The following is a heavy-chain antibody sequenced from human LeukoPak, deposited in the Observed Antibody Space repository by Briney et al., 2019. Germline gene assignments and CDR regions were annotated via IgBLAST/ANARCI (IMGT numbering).Heavy chain of an antibody. CDR1: GDNVSGNSTA. CDR2: TYYRSKWYN. V-gene: IGHV6-1*01. Sequence: SQNLSLTCAISGDNVSGNSTAYNWIRQSPSRGLEWLGRTYYRSKWYNDYAISVKSRITVNPDTSKNQLSLQLNSVTPEDTAVYYCARGGQGDGYSADEAFDFWGQGTMVTVSS. CDR3: ARGGQGDGYSADEAFDF. J-gene: IGHJ3*01. D-gene: IGHD5-24*01.